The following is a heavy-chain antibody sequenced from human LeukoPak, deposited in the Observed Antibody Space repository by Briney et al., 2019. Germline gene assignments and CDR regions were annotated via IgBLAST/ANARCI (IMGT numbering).Heavy chain of an antibody. J-gene: IGHJ4*02. CDR2: IKEDGSET. V-gene: IGHV3-7*05. Sequence: GGSLRLSCVASAFAFSSNWMSWVRQAPGKGLEWVASIKEDGSETYYVDSVKGRFTISRDKSKNTLYLQMNSLRAEDTAVYYCAKGLAVAGHFDYWGQGTLVTVSS. CDR3: AKGLAVAGHFDY. CDR1: AFAFSSNW. D-gene: IGHD6-19*01.